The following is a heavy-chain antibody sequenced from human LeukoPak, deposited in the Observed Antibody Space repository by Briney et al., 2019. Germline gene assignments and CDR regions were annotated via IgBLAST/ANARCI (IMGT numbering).Heavy chain of an antibody. J-gene: IGHJ3*02. V-gene: IGHV4-39*07. CDR1: GGSISSSSYY. D-gene: IGHD3-3*01. Sequence: SETLSLTCTVSGGSISSSSYYWGWIRQPPGKGLEWIGSIYYSGSTYYNPSLKSRVTISVDTSKNHFSLKLSSVTAADTAVYYCARATAPITIFGVVIDPVDAFDIWGQGTMVTVSS. CDR2: IYYSGST. CDR3: ARATAPITIFGVVIDPVDAFDI.